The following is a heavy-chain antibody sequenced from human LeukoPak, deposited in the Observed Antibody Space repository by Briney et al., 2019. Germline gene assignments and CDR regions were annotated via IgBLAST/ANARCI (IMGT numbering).Heavy chain of an antibody. Sequence: PSETLSLTCTVSGGSISSYYWSWIRQPPGKGLEWIGYIYYSGSTNYSPSLKSRVTISVDTSKNQFSLKLSSVTAADTAVYYCARANQYYDFWSGYYNYYGMDVWGQGTTVTVSS. CDR2: IYYSGST. V-gene: IGHV4-59*01. D-gene: IGHD3-3*01. CDR1: GGSISSYY. CDR3: ARANQYYDFWSGYYNYYGMDV. J-gene: IGHJ6*02.